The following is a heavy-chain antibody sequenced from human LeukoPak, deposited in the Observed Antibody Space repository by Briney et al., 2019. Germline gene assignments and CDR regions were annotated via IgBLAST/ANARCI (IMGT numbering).Heavy chain of an antibody. J-gene: IGHJ4*02. CDR1: GGSFSGYY. V-gene: IGHV4-34*01. D-gene: IGHD5-18*01. CDR2: INHSGST. CDR3: ARGRYSYGPIYYFDY. Sequence: SETLSLTCAVYGGSFSGYYWSWIRQPPGKGLEWNGEINHSGSTNYNPSLKSRVTISVDTSKNQFSLKLSSVTAADTAVYYCARGRYSYGPIYYFDYWGQGTLVTVSS.